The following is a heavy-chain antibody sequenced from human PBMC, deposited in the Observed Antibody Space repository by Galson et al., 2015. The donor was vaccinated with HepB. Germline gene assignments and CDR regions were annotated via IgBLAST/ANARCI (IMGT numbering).Heavy chain of an antibody. Sequence: SLRLSCAASGFTFSSYAMHWVRQAPGKGLVWVSRINSDGSSTSYADSVKGRFTISRDNAKNTLYLQMNSLRAEDTAVYYCASTYYDFWSGSYGMDVWGQGATVTVSS. CDR3: ASTYYDFWSGSYGMDV. CDR1: GFTFSSYA. CDR2: INSDGSST. D-gene: IGHD3-3*01. V-gene: IGHV3-74*01. J-gene: IGHJ6*02.